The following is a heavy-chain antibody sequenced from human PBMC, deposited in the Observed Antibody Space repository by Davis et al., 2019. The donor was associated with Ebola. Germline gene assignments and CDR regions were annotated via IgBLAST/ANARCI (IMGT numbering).Heavy chain of an antibody. Sequence: ASVKVSCKASGYTFNNYYVHWLRQAPGQGLEWMGLLIPSGGATSYAQNFQGRVTMTRDTSTSTVYMELSSLRSDDTAVYYCTKRVGSRSGFENWGQGSLVTVSS. V-gene: IGHV1-46*02. D-gene: IGHD1-26*01. J-gene: IGHJ4*02. CDR1: GYTFNNYY. CDR2: LIPSGGAT. CDR3: TKRVGSRSGFEN.